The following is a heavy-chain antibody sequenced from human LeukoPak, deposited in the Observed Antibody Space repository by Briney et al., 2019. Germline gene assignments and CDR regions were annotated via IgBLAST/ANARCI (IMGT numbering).Heavy chain of an antibody. D-gene: IGHD4-23*01. CDR3: ARGPNYGGNSKDFDY. CDR2: INHSGST. V-gene: IGHV4-34*01. Sequence: SSETLSLTCAVYGGPFSGYYWSWIRQPPGKGLEWIGEINHSGSTNYNPSLKSRVIISVDTSKNQFSLKLSSVTAADTAVYYCARGPNYGGNSKDFDYWGQGTLVTVSS. J-gene: IGHJ4*02. CDR1: GGPFSGYY.